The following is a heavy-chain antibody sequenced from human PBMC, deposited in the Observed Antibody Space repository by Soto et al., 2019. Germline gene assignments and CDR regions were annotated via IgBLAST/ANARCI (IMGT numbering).Heavy chain of an antibody. D-gene: IGHD3-3*01. J-gene: IGHJ5*02. CDR1: GFTFCSYA. CDR2: ISGSGGST. Sequence: PGGSLRLSCAASGFTFCSYAMSWVPQAPGKGLEWVSAISGSGGSTYYADSVKGRFTISRDNSKNTLYLQMNSLRAEDTAVYYCAKDRRPRGLTIFGVVRLDPWGQGTLVTVSS. V-gene: IGHV3-23*01. CDR3: AKDRRPRGLTIFGVVRLDP.